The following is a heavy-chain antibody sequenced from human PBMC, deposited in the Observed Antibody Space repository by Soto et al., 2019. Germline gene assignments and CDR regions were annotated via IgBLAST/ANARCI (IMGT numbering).Heavy chain of an antibody. J-gene: IGHJ4*02. D-gene: IGHD3-9*01. CDR3: AKATNDWTYHFDY. V-gene: IGHV3-23*01. Sequence: EVQLLESGGDLVQPGGSLRLSCAASGFTFDSFAMTWVRQAPGKGLEWVSALSGVGDATNYADSVKGRFTISRDNSKNTQYLQINSLRPEDTAVYYCAKATNDWTYHFDYWGQGTPVTVSS. CDR2: LSGVGDAT. CDR1: GFTFDSFA.